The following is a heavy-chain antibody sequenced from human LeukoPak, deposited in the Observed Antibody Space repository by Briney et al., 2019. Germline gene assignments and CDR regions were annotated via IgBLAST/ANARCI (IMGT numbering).Heavy chain of an antibody. Sequence: GGSLRLSCAASGFTFSHAWMMWVRQAPGKGLEWVGRIKSKADGGTTDYAAPVKGRFTISRDDSKNTVYLQMKSLKTEDTAVYYCTTDQYCSSTTCYQPVLGYWGQGTLVTVSS. CDR3: TTDQYCSSTTCYQPVLGY. J-gene: IGHJ4*02. D-gene: IGHD2-2*01. CDR1: GFTFSHAW. V-gene: IGHV3-15*01. CDR2: IKSKADGGTT.